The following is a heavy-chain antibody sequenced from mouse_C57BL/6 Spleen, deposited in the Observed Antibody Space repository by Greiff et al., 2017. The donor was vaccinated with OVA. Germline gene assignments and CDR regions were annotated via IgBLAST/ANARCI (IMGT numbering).Heavy chain of an antibody. CDR3: TRGPTIVSHWYFDV. CDR2: ISSGGDYI. V-gene: IGHV5-9-1*02. J-gene: IGHJ1*03. CDR1: GFTFSSYA. Sequence: EVQLQESGEGLVKPGGSLKLSCAASGFTFSSYAMSWVRQTPEKRLEWVAYISSGGDYIYYADTVKGRFTISRDNARNTLYLQMSSLKSEDTAMYYCTRGPTIVSHWYFDVWGTGTTVTVSS. D-gene: IGHD2-5*01.